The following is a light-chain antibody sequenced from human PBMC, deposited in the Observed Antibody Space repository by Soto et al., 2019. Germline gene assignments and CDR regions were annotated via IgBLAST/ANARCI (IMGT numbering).Light chain of an antibody. Sequence: DIVMTQSPDSLAVSLGERATINCKSSQSVLYSSNNQNYLAWYQQKPGQPPKLLIYWASTRESGVPDRFSGSGSETDFTLTISSLQAEDVAGYYCQKYYSTPQTFGQGTKLEIK. CDR2: WAS. J-gene: IGKJ2*01. V-gene: IGKV4-1*01. CDR1: QSVLYSSNNQNY. CDR3: QKYYSTPQT.